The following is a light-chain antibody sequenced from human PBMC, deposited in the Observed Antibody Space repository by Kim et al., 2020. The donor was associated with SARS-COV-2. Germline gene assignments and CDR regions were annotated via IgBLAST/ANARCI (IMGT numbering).Light chain of an antibody. CDR2: GAS. Sequence: VSPGERATLSCRASQSVSSNLAWYQQKPGQAPRLLIYGASTRATGIPARFSGSGSGTEFTLTISSLQSEDFAVYYCQQYNNWTGTFGQGTKVDIK. V-gene: IGKV3-15*01. CDR1: QSVSSN. CDR3: QQYNNWTGT. J-gene: IGKJ1*01.